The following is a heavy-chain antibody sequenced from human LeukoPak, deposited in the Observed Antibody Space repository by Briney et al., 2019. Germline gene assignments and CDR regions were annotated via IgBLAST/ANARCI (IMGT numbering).Heavy chain of an antibody. CDR2: IYPGDSDT. CDR3: AREYYYDSSGYYDKGAYFDY. D-gene: IGHD3-22*01. Sequence: RGQSLKISCKGSGYSFTSYWIGWVRQMPGKGLEWMGIIYPGDSDTRYSPSFQGQVTISADKSISTAYLQWSSLKASDTAMYYYAREYYYDSSGYYDKGAYFDYWGQGTLVTVSS. CDR1: GYSFTSYW. V-gene: IGHV5-51*01. J-gene: IGHJ4*02.